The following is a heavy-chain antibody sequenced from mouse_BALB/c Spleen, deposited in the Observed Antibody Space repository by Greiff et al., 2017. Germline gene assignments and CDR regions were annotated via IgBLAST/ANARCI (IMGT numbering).Heavy chain of an antibody. Sequence: EVMLVESAGGLVKPGGSLKLSCAASGFTFSSYAMSWVRQTPEKRLEWVASISSGGSTYYPDSVKGRFTISRDNARNILYLQMSSLRSEDTAMYYCAREGGYGYDERDCDYWGQGTTLTVAS. D-gene: IGHD2-2*01. CDR1: GFTFSSYA. CDR2: ISSGGST. CDR3: AREGGYGYDERDCDY. V-gene: IGHV5-6-5*01. J-gene: IGHJ2*01.